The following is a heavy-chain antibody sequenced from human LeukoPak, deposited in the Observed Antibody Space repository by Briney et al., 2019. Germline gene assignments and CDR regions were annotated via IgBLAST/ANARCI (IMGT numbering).Heavy chain of an antibody. CDR1: GFSFTSYW. Sequence: GESLKISCKGSGFSFTSYWIGWVRQMPGKGLEWMGIIYPGDSTTRYSPSFQGQVTISADKSITTAYLRWSSLKASDTAMYYCARLSRSGSYYSRYLDYWGQGTLVTVSS. J-gene: IGHJ4*01. V-gene: IGHV5-51*01. D-gene: IGHD1-26*01. CDR2: IYPGDSTT. CDR3: ARLSRSGSYYSRYLDY.